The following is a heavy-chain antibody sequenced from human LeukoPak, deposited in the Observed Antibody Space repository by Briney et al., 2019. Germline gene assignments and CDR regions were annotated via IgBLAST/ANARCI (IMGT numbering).Heavy chain of an antibody. V-gene: IGHV3-21*01. CDR3: ARVWLRGVPTPPDY. J-gene: IGHJ4*02. Sequence: GGSLRLSCAASGFTFSSYSMNWVRQAPGKGLEWVSSISSSSSYIYYADSVKGRFTISRDNAKNSLYLQMNSLRAEDTAVYYCARVWLRGVPTPPDYWGQGTLVTVSS. CDR2: ISSSSSYI. CDR1: GFTFSSYS. D-gene: IGHD2-21*01.